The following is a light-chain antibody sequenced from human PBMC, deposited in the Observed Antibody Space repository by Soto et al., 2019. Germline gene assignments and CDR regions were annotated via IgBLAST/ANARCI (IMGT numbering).Light chain of an antibody. J-gene: IGKJ1*01. CDR3: MQCTHWPRT. CDR1: QSLEYSDGNTY. V-gene: IGKV2-30*01. Sequence: DVVMTQSPLSLSVTLGQSASISCRSSQSLEYSDGNTYLNWFHQRPGQSPRRLIYKVSNRDSGVPDRFSGSVSGTDFTLKISRVEAEDVGVYYCMQCTHWPRTFGQGTKLEIK. CDR2: KVS.